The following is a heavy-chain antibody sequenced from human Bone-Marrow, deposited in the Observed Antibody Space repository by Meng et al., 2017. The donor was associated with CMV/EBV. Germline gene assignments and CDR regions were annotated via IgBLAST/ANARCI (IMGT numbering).Heavy chain of an antibody. V-gene: IGHV3-30*04. J-gene: IGHJ5*02. CDR1: GFTFSSYA. Sequence: GESLKISCAASGFTFSSYAMHWVRQAPGKGLEWVAVISYDGSNKYYADSVKGRFTISRDNSKNTLYLQMNSLRAEDTAVYYCARDNVPAAIISWFDPWGQGTLVTFSS. CDR2: ISYDGSNK. D-gene: IGHD2-2*01. CDR3: ARDNVPAAIISWFDP.